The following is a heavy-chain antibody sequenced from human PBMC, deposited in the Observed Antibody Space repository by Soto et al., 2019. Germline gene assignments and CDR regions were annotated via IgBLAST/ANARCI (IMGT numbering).Heavy chain of an antibody. CDR3: ARAQMVYAPPYYYYYYMDV. V-gene: IGHV3-33*01. Sequence: GGSLRLSCAASGFTFSSYGMHWVRQAPGKGLEWVAVIWYDGSNKYYADSVKGRFTISRDNSKNTLYLQMNSLRAEDTAVYYCARAQMVYAPPYYYYYYMDVWGKGTTVTVSS. J-gene: IGHJ6*03. CDR1: GFTFSSYG. CDR2: IWYDGSNK. D-gene: IGHD2-8*01.